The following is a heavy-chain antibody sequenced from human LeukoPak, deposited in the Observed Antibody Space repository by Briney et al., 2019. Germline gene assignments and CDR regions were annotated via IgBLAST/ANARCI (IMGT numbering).Heavy chain of an antibody. V-gene: IGHV4-31*03. CDR3: ARGDHDYGDHGAFAFDI. CDR2: IYYSGST. D-gene: IGHD4-17*01. J-gene: IGHJ3*02. CDR1: GGSISSGGYY. Sequence: SETLSLTCTVSGGSISSGGYYWSWLRQHPGKGLEWIGYIYYSGSTYYNPPLKSRVTISVDTSKNQFSLKLSSVTAADTAVYYCARGDHDYGDHGAFAFDIWGQGTMVTVSS.